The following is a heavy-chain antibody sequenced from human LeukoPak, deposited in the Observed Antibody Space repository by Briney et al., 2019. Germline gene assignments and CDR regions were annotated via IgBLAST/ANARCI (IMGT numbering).Heavy chain of an antibody. CDR1: GFTFSSYA. J-gene: IGHJ4*02. V-gene: IGHV3-30-3*01. CDR3: AIVNGSGWYFDY. D-gene: IGHD6-19*01. Sequence: GGSLRLSCAASGFTFSSYAMHWVRQAPGKGLEWVAVISYDGSNKYYADSVKGRFTISRDNSKNTLYLQMNSLRAEDTAVYYCAIVNGSGWYFDYWGQGTLVTVSS. CDR2: ISYDGSNK.